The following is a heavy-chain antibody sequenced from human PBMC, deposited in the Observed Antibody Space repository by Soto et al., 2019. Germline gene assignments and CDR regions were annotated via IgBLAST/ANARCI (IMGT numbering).Heavy chain of an antibody. CDR1: GGSFSGYY. Sequence: PSETLSLTCAVYGGSFSGYYWSWIRQPPGKGLEWIGEINHSGSTNYNPSLKSRVTISVDTSKNQFSLKLSSVTAAETAVYYCARGPRVLRYFDWSHGDEFDYWGQGTLVTVSS. V-gene: IGHV4-34*01. J-gene: IGHJ4*02. CDR3: ARGPRVLRYFDWSHGDEFDY. D-gene: IGHD3-9*01. CDR2: INHSGST.